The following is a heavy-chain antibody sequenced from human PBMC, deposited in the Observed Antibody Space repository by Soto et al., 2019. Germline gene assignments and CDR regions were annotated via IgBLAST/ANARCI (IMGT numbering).Heavy chain of an antibody. CDR2: INPNSGGT. CDR1: GYTVTDYY. V-gene: IGHV1-2*04. CDR3: ARENTIFGVVYNFDY. D-gene: IGHD3-3*01. Sequence: QVQLVQSGAEVKKPGASVKVSCKTSGYTVTDYYIHWVRQAPGQGLEWMGWINPNSGGTNYAQKFRGWVTRTRDTSISTAYMELSRLTSDDTAVYYCARENTIFGVVYNFDYWGQGTLVTVSS. J-gene: IGHJ4*02.